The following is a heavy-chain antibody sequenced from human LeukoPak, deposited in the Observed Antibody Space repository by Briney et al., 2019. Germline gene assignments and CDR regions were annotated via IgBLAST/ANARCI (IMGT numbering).Heavy chain of an antibody. Sequence: GGSLSLSCAASGFTFSSYEMNWVRQAPGKGLEWVSYISSSGSTIYYADSVKGRFTISRDDSKKTFYLQMDSLRPDDTALYYCARGVNHAFDDWGQGTLVTVSS. CDR3: ARGVNHAFDD. J-gene: IGHJ4*02. CDR2: ISSSGSTI. CDR1: GFTFSSYE. D-gene: IGHD2-8*01. V-gene: IGHV3-48*03.